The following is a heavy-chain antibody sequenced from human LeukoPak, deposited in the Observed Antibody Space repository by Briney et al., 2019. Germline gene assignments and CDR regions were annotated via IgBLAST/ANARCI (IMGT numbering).Heavy chain of an antibody. CDR3: ARQSWGTGLPFDF. J-gene: IGHJ4*02. D-gene: IGHD3/OR15-3a*01. CDR1: GGSISTSY. CDR2: IYTSGGT. Sequence: SETLSLTCTVSGGSISTSYYSWIRQPPGEGLEWIGYIYTSGGTNYNPSLMSRVTISVDTSKNQFSLNLRSVTAADTAVYYCARQSWGTGLPFDFWGPGTLVTVSS. V-gene: IGHV4-4*09.